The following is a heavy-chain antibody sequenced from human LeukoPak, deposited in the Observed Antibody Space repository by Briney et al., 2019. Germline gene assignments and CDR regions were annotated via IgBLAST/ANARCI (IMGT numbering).Heavy chain of an antibody. CDR1: GFTFSSYE. V-gene: IGHV3-23*01. D-gene: IGHD6-13*01. J-gene: IGHJ3*02. CDR2: ISGSGGST. CDR3: AKERVPAAAGDDAFDI. Sequence: TGGSLRLSCAASGFTFSSYEMNWVRQAPGKGLEWVSAISGSGGSTCYADSVKGRFTISRDNSKNTLYLQMNSLRAEDTAVYYCAKERVPAAAGDDAFDIWGQGTMVTVSS.